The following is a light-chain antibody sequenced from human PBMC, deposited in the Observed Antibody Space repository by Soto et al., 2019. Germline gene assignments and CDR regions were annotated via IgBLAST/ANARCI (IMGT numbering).Light chain of an antibody. V-gene: IGKV1-39*01. CDR1: QNISTF. CDR3: QQSYSTWCT. J-gene: IGKJ2*02. CDR2: AAS. Sequence: DIQMTQSPSSLSASVGDRVTITCRASQNISTFLNWYQQEPGKAPKLLIYAASSLQGGVPSRFSGSGSGTDCTLTITSLQPEDFASYYCQQSYSTWCTFGQGTKLEIK.